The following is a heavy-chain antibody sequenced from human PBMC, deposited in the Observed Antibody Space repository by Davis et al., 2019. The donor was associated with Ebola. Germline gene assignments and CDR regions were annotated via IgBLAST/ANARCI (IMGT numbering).Heavy chain of an antibody. V-gene: IGHV1-2*02. CDR1: GYSFTDYY. J-gene: IGHJ6*02. Sequence: ASVKVSCKASGYSFTDYYIHWVRQAPGQGLEWMGWINPNIDGTNYAQRFQGRVTMTRDTSSSTVYMELRRMRSDDTAVYYCARDAGYYYYGLDVWGQGTTVTVSS. CDR2: INPNIDGT. CDR3: ARDAGYYYYGLDV.